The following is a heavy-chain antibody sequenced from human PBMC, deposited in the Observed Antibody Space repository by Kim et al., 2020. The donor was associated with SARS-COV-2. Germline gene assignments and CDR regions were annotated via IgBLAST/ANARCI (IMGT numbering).Heavy chain of an antibody. V-gene: IGHV3-21*01. J-gene: IGHJ6*02. D-gene: IGHD2-2*01. CDR2: IGGSTNYI. Sequence: GGSLRLSCAASGFAFGTHSMNWVRQAPGKGLEWVSSIGGSTNYIYYADSVKGRFTISRDNAKNSLYLQMSSLRAEDTAVYYCARGGYCSSTSWSFYYYALDVWGQGTTVTVSS. CDR1: GFAFGTHS. CDR3: ARGGYCSSTSWSFYYYALDV.